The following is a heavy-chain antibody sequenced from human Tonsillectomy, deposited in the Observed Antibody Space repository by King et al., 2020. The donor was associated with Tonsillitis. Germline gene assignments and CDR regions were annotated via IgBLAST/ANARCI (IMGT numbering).Heavy chain of an antibody. CDR3: VKDMERNHGGDHKTSAFHI. V-gene: IGHV3-9*01. CDR1: GFTFDDYA. J-gene: IGHJ3*02. D-gene: IGHD1-1*01. CDR2: ISWSGDIR. Sequence: VQLVESGGGLVQPGRSLRLSCAASGFTFDDYAMHWVRQDPGKGLEWVSGISWSGDIRAYADSVKGRFTISRDNAKNLLDLQMNSLRAEDTAFYFCVKDMERNHGGDHKTSAFHIWGQGTMVTVSS.